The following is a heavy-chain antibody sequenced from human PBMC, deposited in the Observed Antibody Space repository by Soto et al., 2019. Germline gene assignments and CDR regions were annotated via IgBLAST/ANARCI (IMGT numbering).Heavy chain of an antibody. CDR3: AKGSAAGAPYYFDY. J-gene: IGHJ4*02. Sequence: GGPLRLSCAASGFTFSTYAMSWVRQAPGKGLEWVSAVSGTGGDTYYADSVKGRFIISRDNSKNTLYLQMNSLRAEDTAVYYCAKGSAAGAPYYFDYWGLGILVTVSS. V-gene: IGHV3-23*01. D-gene: IGHD6-13*01. CDR2: VSGTGGDT. CDR1: GFTFSTYA.